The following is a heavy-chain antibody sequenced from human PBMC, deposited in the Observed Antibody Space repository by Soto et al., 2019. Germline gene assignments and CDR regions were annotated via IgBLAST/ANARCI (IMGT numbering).Heavy chain of an antibody. D-gene: IGHD6-19*01. CDR2: VYYSGST. V-gene: IGHV4-39*01. Sequence: SETLSLTCTVSGGSISSSYYYWGWIRQPPGKGLEWIGSVYYSGSTYYKPSLKSRVTISVDTSKNQFSLKLTSVTAADKAFYSCASAYSSGWYGDFQHWGQGTLVTVSS. J-gene: IGHJ1*01. CDR1: GGSISSSYYY. CDR3: ASAYSSGWYGDFQH.